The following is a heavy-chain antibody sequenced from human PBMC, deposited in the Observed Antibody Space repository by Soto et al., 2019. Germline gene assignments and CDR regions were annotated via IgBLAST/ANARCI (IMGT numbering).Heavy chain of an antibody. D-gene: IGHD3-10*01. V-gene: IGHV4-59*01. CDR2: IYYSGST. CDR3: AGAEPSYYGGSRYWAT. CDR1: GGSMSSYF. J-gene: IGHJ5*02. Sequence: QVQLQESGPGLVKPSETLSLTCTVAGGSMSSYFWSWIRQPPGKGLEWIGYIYYSGSTNYNPSLKSRVTISIDTSKNQFSLKLTSVTAADTAAYFCAGAEPSYYGGSRYWATWGQGTLVTVSS.